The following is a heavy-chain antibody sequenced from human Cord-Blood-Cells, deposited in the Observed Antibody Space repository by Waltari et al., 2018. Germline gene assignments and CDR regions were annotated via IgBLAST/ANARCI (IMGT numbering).Heavy chain of an antibody. CDR3: ARALRWNENWFDP. V-gene: IGHV4-4*02. Sequence: VQLQEAGPGLVKPSGHLSLTCAVSGGTISSSNWWIGEIYHSGSTNYNPSLKSRVTISVDKSKNQFSLKLSSVTAADTAVYYCARALRWNENWFDPWGQGTLVTVSS. D-gene: IGHD1-1*01. CDR2: IYHSGST. J-gene: IGHJ5*02. CDR1: GGTISSSNW.